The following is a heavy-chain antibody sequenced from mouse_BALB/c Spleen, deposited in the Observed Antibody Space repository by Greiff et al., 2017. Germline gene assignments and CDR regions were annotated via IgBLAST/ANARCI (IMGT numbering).Heavy chain of an antibody. D-gene: IGHD3-2*01. CDR2: IYPGNVNT. Sequence: QVHVKQSGPELVKPGASVRISCKASGYTFTSYYIHWVKQRPGQGLEWIGWIYPGNVNTKYNEKFKGKATLTADKSSSTAYMQLSSLTSEDSAVYFCARGEDSSGPEAMDYWGQGTSVTVSS. V-gene: IGHV1S56*01. CDR1: GYTFTSYY. J-gene: IGHJ4*01. CDR3: ARGEDSSGPEAMDY.